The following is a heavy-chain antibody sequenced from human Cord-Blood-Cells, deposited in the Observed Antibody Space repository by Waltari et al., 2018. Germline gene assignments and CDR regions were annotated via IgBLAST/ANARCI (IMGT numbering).Heavy chain of an antibody. J-gene: IGHJ6*02. CDR2: ISDDGSNK. Sequence: QVKLVESGGGVVQPGRSLRLSCAASGFTFSSYGMHWVRQVPGKGLDWVAVISDDGSNKYYADSVKGRFTISRDNSKNTLYLQMNSLRAEDTAVYYCAKAQPLFYYYGMDVWGQGTTVTVSS. CDR1: GFTFSSYG. V-gene: IGHV3-30*18. CDR3: AKAQPLFYYYGMDV. D-gene: IGHD3-3*01.